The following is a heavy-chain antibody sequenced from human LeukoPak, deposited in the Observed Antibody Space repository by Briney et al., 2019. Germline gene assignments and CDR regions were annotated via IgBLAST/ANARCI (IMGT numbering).Heavy chain of an antibody. V-gene: IGHV3-30-3*01. J-gene: IGHJ4*02. CDR3: ARVPSRCSTSCYLSY. Sequence: GGSLRLSCAASGFTFSSYAMHWVRQAPGKGLEWVAVISYDGSNKYYADSVKGRFTISRDNSKNTLYLQMNSLRAEDTAVYYCARVPSRCSTSCYLSYWGQGTLVTVSS. CDR1: GFTFSSYA. CDR2: ISYDGSNK. D-gene: IGHD2-2*01.